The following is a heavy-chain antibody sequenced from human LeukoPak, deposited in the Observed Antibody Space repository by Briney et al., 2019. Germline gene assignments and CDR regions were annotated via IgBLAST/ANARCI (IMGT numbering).Heavy chain of an antibody. V-gene: IGHV3-30-3*01. CDR3: ARDHYGSGDARRFDY. CDR1: GFTFSSYA. CDR2: ISYDGSNK. Sequence: GRSRRLSCAASGFTFSSYAMHWVRQAPGKGLEWVAVISYDGSNKYYADTVKGRFTISRDNSKNTLYLQMNSLRAEDTAVYYCARDHYGSGDARRFDYWGQGTLVPVSS. J-gene: IGHJ4*02. D-gene: IGHD3-10*01.